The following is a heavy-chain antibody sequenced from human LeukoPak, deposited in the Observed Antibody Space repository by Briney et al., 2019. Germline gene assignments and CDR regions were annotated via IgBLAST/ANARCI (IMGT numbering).Heavy chain of an antibody. CDR3: ARRAGLPFGDAFDL. CDR1: GYRFTAYF. J-gene: IGHJ3*01. V-gene: IGHV1-2*02. D-gene: IGHD5-12*01. Sequence: ASVKVSCKASGYRFTAYFMYGVRQVPGQGVECLGWINPITGDTDYTQRFQGKITMTSDTSISPAFMELTSLTSDDTAVYYCARRAGLPFGDAFDLWGQGTMVTVSS. CDR2: INPITGDT.